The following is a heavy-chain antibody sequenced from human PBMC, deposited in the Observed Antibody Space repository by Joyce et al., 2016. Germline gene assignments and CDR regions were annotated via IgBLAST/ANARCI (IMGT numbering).Heavy chain of an antibody. CDR1: GGSINSGCNY. D-gene: IGHD3-3*01. J-gene: IGHJ4*02. CDR2: ISDSGST. CDR3: ARQTAYDFWSGYPIDY. Sequence: QVRLQESGPGLVKPSQTLSLTCTVSGGSINSGCNYWSWIRQHPEKGLEWIGYISDSGSTYSNPSLKRRITISVDTSKNQFSLKLSSVTAADTAVYYCARQTAYDFWSGYPIDYWGQGTLVTVSS. V-gene: IGHV4-31*03.